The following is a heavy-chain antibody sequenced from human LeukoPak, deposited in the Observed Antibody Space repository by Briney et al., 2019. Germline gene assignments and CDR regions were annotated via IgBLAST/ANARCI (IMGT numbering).Heavy chain of an antibody. D-gene: IGHD3-10*01. CDR2: VNPNSGNT. Sequence: ASVKVSCKASGYTFTSYDINWVRQATGQGLEWMGWVNPNSGNTGYAQKFQGRVTMTRNTSISTAYMELSSLRSEDTAVYYCARDGFGELLSNDAFDIWGQGTMVTVSS. V-gene: IGHV1-8*01. CDR1: GYTFTSYD. J-gene: IGHJ3*02. CDR3: ARDGFGELLSNDAFDI.